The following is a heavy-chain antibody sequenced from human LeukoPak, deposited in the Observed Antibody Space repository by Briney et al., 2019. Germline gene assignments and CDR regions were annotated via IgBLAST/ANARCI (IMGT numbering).Heavy chain of an antibody. CDR2: ISGSGGST. Sequence: GSLRLSCAASGFTFSSYAMSWVRQAPGKGLEWVSAISGSGGSTYYADSVKGRFTISGDNSKNTLYLQMNSLRAEDTAVYYCETHYYDSSGYLSKYYFDYWGQGTLVTVSS. V-gene: IGHV3-23*01. CDR3: ETHYYDSSGYLSKYYFDY. D-gene: IGHD3-22*01. J-gene: IGHJ4*02. CDR1: GFTFSSYA.